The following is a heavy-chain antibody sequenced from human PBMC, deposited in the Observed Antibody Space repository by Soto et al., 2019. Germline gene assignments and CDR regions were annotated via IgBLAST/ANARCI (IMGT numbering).Heavy chain of an antibody. CDR1: GGSFRGFY. CDR2: FNHGGST. D-gene: IGHD3-16*02. V-gene: IGHV4-34*01. J-gene: IGHJ4*02. CDR3: SRTDRYSGGGSYLDD. Sequence: SETLSLTCAVNGGSFRGFYWSWIRQPPGKGLEWIGEFNHGGSTSYNPSLKSRVAISTDTDNSQVSLTLTSVTAGDTAMYFCSRTDRYSGGGSYLDDWGQGTQVTVSS.